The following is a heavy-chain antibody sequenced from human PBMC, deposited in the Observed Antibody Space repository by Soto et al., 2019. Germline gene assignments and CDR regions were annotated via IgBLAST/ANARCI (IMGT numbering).Heavy chain of an antibody. CDR2: IYYSGST. J-gene: IGHJ6*02. Sequence: SETLSLTCTVSGGSIISSSYYWGWIRQPPGKGLEWIGSIYYSGSTYYNPSLKSRVTISVDTSKNQFSLKLSSVTAADTAVYYCARHRTDYDFWSGYYTDPYYYYGMDVWGQGTTVTVSS. CDR3: ARHRTDYDFWSGYYTDPYYYYGMDV. V-gene: IGHV4-39*01. D-gene: IGHD3-3*01. CDR1: GGSIISSSYY.